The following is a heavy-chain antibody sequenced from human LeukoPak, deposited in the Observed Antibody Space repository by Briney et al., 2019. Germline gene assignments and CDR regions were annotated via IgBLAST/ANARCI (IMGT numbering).Heavy chain of an antibody. J-gene: IGHJ6*02. V-gene: IGHV3-23*05. D-gene: IGHD3-10*02. CDR2: IGSDNKP. CDR3: ARYLHYYVAMDV. CDR1: GFTFSAYA. Sequence: PGGSLRLSCEGSGFTFSAYAMAWVRQAPGKGLEWVSSIGSDNKPHYSESVKGRFAISRDNSKNILFLHLNSLRAEDTALYYCARYLHYYVAMDVWGQGTTVTVSS.